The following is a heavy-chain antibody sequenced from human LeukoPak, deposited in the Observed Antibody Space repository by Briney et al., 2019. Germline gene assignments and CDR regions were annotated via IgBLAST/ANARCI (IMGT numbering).Heavy chain of an antibody. Sequence: ASETLSLTCTVSGGSISSGGYYWSWIRQHPGKGLEWIGYIYYSGSTYYNPSLKSRVTISVDTSKNQFSLKLSSVTAADTAVYYCARGHGGPRGYSYGVWSGALFHYHYMDVWGKGTTVTVSS. CDR3: ARGHGGPRGYSYGVWSGALFHYHYMDV. J-gene: IGHJ6*03. V-gene: IGHV4-31*03. CDR1: GGSISSGGYY. D-gene: IGHD5-18*01. CDR2: IYYSGST.